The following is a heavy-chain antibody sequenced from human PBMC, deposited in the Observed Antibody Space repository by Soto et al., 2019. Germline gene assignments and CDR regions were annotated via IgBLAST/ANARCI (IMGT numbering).Heavy chain of an antibody. CDR3: ARGQLDTVNWFDP. V-gene: IGHV4-34*01. CDR2: INHSGST. CDR1: GGSFSGYY. D-gene: IGHD5-18*01. Sequence: PSETLSLTCGVYGGSFSGYYWSWIRQPPGKGLEWIGEINHSGSTNYNPSLKSRVTISVDTSKNQFSLKLSSVTAADTAVYYCARGQLDTVNWFDPWGQGTLVTVSS. J-gene: IGHJ5*02.